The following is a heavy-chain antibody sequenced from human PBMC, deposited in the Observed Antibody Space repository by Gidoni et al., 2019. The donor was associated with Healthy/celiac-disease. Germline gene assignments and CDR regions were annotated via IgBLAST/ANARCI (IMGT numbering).Heavy chain of an antibody. D-gene: IGHD2-15*01. Sequence: QVQLQQGGAGLSKPAETLSHTCAVYGGSSSGYYWSWIRQPPGKWLEWIGEINHRGSTNYNPSLKSRVAISVDTSKNQFSLKLSSVTAEDTAVYYCARGLTRGYCNGGSCYYFDYWGQGTLVTVSS. CDR1: GGSSSGYY. CDR2: INHRGST. CDR3: ARGLTRGYCNGGSCYYFDY. J-gene: IGHJ4*02. V-gene: IGHV4-34*01.